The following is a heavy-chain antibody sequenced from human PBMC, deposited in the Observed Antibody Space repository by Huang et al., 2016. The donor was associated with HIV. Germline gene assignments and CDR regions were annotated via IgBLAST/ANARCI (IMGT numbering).Heavy chain of an antibody. V-gene: IGHV1-46*02. J-gene: IGHJ3*02. CDR3: ARGRMVRDAFHI. CDR1: GDTFNTYY. D-gene: IGHD5-18*01. CDR2: INPSGGSK. Sequence: QVQLVQSGAEVKKPGASVQVSCKASGDTFNTYYIQWVRQAPGQGGEWMGGINPSGGSKKYAQQVQGRGNMTRDTSTTTLYMELKSLRSEDTAIYYCARGRMVRDAFHIWGQGTMVTVSS.